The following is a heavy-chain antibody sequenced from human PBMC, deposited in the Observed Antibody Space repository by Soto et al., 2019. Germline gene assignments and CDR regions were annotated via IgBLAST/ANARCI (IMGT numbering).Heavy chain of an antibody. CDR2: IKQDGSEK. Sequence: LRLSCAASGVTFSSYLMSWVRQAPGKGLEGVANIKQDGSEKYYVDSVKGRFTISRDNAKNSLYLQMNSLRAEDTAVYYCARARAYWYFDWLLYHYFDYWGQGTRGTVS. D-gene: IGHD3-9*01. J-gene: IGHJ4*02. V-gene: IGHV3-7*03. CDR3: ARARAYWYFDWLLYHYFDY. CDR1: GVTFSSYL.